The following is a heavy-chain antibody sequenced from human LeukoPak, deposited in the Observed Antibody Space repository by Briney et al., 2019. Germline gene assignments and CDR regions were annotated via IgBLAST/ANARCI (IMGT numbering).Heavy chain of an antibody. D-gene: IGHD3-16*01. Sequence: PSETLSLTCTVSGYSITSGYYWGWIRQPPGKGLEYIGSIYHSGNAYYNPSLKSRVAISVDTSKNQFSLQLSSVTAADTAVYYCAREDGGTPFDYWGQGTLVTVSS. CDR1: GYSITSGYY. CDR3: AREDGGTPFDY. CDR2: IYHSGNA. V-gene: IGHV4-38-2*02. J-gene: IGHJ4*02.